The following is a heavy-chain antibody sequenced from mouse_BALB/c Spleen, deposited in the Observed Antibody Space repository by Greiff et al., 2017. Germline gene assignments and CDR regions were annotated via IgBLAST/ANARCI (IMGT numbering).Heavy chain of an antibody. Sequence: EVQLVESGGGLVKPGGSLKLSCAASGFTFSSYAMSWVRQTPEKRLEWVASISSGGSTYYPDSVKGRFTISRDNARNILYLQMSSLRSEDTAMYYCASIYYYGSSYGYWYFDVWGAGTTDTVSS. CDR2: ISSGGST. J-gene: IGHJ1*01. V-gene: IGHV5-6-5*01. CDR1: GFTFSSYA. CDR3: ASIYYYGSSYGYWYFDV. D-gene: IGHD1-1*01.